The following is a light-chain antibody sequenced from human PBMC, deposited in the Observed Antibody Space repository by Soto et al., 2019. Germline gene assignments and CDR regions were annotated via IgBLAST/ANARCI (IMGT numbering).Light chain of an antibody. J-gene: IGKJ3*01. Sequence: DIQMTQSPSSLSASVGDRVTITCRASEGISTYLAWYQQKPGTAPKLLIYAASILQSGVPSRVSGSRSGTDFTLPISSLQPEDVGTYDCQKYNTAPFPFGPGTKVDFK. CDR3: QKYNTAPFP. CDR1: EGISTY. CDR2: AAS. V-gene: IGKV1-27*01.